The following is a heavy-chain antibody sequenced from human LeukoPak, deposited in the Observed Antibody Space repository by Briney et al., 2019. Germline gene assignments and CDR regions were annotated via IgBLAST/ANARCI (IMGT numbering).Heavy chain of an antibody. CDR1: GGSISSSSYY. J-gene: IGHJ5*02. D-gene: IGHD2-15*01. Sequence: SETLSLTCTVSGGSISSSSYYWGWIRQPPGKGLEWIGSIYYSASTYYNPSLKSRVTISVDTSKNQFSLKLSSVTAADTAVYYCARLSLYCSGGSCYSGWFDPWGQGTLVTVSS. CDR3: ARLSLYCSGGSCYSGWFDP. V-gene: IGHV4-39*01. CDR2: IYYSAST.